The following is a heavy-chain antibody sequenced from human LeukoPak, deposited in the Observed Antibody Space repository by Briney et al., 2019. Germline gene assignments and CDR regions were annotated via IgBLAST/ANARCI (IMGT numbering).Heavy chain of an antibody. Sequence: GRSLRLSCAASGFTFDDYAMHWVRQAPGKGLEWVSGICWNSDIIGYADSVKGRFTISRDSAKNSLYLQMNSLRPEDTAFYYCAKDIRSIVVPPDAMDVWGQGTTVTVSS. CDR3: AKDIRSIVVPPDAMDV. V-gene: IGHV3-9*01. CDR1: GFTFDDYA. D-gene: IGHD2-2*01. J-gene: IGHJ6*02. CDR2: ICWNSDII.